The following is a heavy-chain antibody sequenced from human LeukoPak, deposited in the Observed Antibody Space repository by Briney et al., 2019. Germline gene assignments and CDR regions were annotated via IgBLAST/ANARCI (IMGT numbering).Heavy chain of an antibody. CDR3: ARDGYYGSGSYPFDY. CDR2: IIPIFGTA. CDR1: GGTFSSYA. D-gene: IGHD3-10*01. J-gene: IGHJ4*02. Sequence: SVKVSCKAYGGTFSSYAISWVRQAPGQGLEWMGAIIPIFGTANYAQKFQGRVTITADESTSTAYMELSSLRSEDTAVYYCARDGYYGSGSYPFDYWGQGTLVTVFS. V-gene: IGHV1-69*01.